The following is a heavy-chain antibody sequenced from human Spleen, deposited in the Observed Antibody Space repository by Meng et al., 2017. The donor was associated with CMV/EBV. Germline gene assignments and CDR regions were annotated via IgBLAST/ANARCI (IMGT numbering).Heavy chain of an antibody. D-gene: IGHD3-16*02. CDR3: ARSLDYVWGSYRYSPPGAFDI. J-gene: IGHJ3*02. V-gene: IGHV3-48*04. CDR1: AFTFSGYS. CDR2: ISSSSTTI. Sequence: GESLKISCAASAFTFSGYSMNWVRRAPGKGLEWLSYISSSSTTIYYADSVKGRFTISRDNAKNSLYLQMNSLRAEDTAVYYCARSLDYVWGSYRYSPPGAFDIWGQGTMVIVSS.